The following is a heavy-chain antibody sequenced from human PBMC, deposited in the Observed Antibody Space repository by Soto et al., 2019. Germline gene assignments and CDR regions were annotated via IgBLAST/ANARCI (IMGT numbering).Heavy chain of an antibody. CDR2: ISSSSSTI. CDR1: GFTFSSYS. Sequence: GGSLRLSCAASGFTFSSYSMNWVRQATGKGLEWVSYISSSSSTIYYADSVKGRFTISRENAKNSLYLQMNSLRAEDTAVYYCARDADPSHWEGEDDAFDIWGQGTMVTVSS. D-gene: IGHD7-27*01. V-gene: IGHV3-48*01. CDR3: ARDADPSHWEGEDDAFDI. J-gene: IGHJ3*02.